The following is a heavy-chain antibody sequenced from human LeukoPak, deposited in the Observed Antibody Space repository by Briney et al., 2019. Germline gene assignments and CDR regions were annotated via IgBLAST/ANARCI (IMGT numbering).Heavy chain of an antibody. CDR3: VRSLDY. CDR2: ISGSGGST. J-gene: IGHJ4*02. CDR1: GFTFSSYA. V-gene: IGHV3-23*01. Sequence: PGRSLRLSCAASGFTFSSYAMSWVRQAPGKGLERVSVISGSGGSTYYTDSVKGRFTISRDNSKNTVYLQMNSLRVEDMALYYCVRSLDYWGQGTLVTVSS.